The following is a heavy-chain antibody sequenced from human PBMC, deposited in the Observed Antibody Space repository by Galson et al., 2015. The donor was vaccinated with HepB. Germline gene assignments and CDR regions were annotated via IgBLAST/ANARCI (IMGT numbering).Heavy chain of an antibody. Sequence: CAISGDSVSRTSASWHWIRQSPSRGLEWLGRTYYRTKWYDDYEVSARSRISINPDTSKNQVSLHLSSVTPEDTAVYYCARGEHGNRVSLFDPWGQGILVTVSS. CDR3: ARGEHGNRVSLFDP. CDR2: TYYRTKWYD. D-gene: IGHD1-14*01. CDR1: GDSVSRTSAS. V-gene: IGHV6-1*01. J-gene: IGHJ5*02.